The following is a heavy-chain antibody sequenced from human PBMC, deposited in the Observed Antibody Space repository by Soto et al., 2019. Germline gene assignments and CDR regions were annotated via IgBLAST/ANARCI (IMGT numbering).Heavy chain of an antibody. CDR2: ISAYNGNT. CDR3: ARDSAYYYDSSGYYRFDY. D-gene: IGHD3-22*01. Sequence: ASVKVSCKASGYTFTSYGISCVRQAPGQVLEWMGWISAYNGNTNYAQKLQGRVTMTTDTSTSTAYMELRSLRSDDTAVYYCARDSAYYYDSSGYYRFDYWGQGTLVTVSS. CDR1: GYTFTSYG. J-gene: IGHJ4*02. V-gene: IGHV1-18*04.